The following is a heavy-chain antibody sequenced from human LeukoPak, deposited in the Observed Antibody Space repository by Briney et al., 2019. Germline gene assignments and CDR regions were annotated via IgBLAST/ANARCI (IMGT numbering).Heavy chain of an antibody. D-gene: IGHD6-19*01. CDR3: ARDLGMAGIAPVDY. Sequence: PSETLSLTCTVSGYSISSGYYWGWTRQSPEKGLEWIGSIYHSGATYYNPSLKSRVTISVDTSKNQFSLKVTSVTAADTAVYYCARDLGMAGIAPVDYWGQGTLVTASS. V-gene: IGHV4-38-2*02. CDR2: IYHSGAT. J-gene: IGHJ4*02. CDR1: GYSISSGYY.